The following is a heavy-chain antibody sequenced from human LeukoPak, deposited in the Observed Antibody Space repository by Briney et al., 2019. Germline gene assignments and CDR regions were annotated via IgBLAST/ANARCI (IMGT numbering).Heavy chain of an antibody. V-gene: IGHV4-39*01. D-gene: IGHD6-19*01. J-gene: IGHJ4*02. CDR2: IYYSGST. CDR1: GGSISSSSYY. Sequence: SETLSLTCTVSGGSISSSSYYWGWIRRPPGKGLEWIGSIYYSGSTYYNPSLKSRVTISIDTSKNQFSLKLTSVTAADTAVYYCARTGYSSGWYVAYWGQGTLVTVSS. CDR3: ARTGYSSGWYVAY.